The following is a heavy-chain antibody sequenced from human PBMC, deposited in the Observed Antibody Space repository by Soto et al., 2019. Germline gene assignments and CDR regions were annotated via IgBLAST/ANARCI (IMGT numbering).Heavy chain of an antibody. CDR3: AREIATTGEYYFDY. CDR1: GFTFSSYW. D-gene: IGHD6-13*01. V-gene: IGHV3-74*01. CDR2: INRDGSST. Sequence: EVQLVESGGGLVQPGGSLRLSCAASGFTFSSYWMHWVRQAPGKGLVWVSRINRDGSSTNYADSVKGRVTISRDTAKNTLYLQMNNLRAEDTAVYYCAREIATTGEYYFDYWGQGTLVTVSS. J-gene: IGHJ4*02.